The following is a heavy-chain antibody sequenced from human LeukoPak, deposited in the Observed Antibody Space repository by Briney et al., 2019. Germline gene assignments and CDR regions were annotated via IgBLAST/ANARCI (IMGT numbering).Heavy chain of an antibody. CDR3: ARDGRSGSNYGRVDY. D-gene: IGHD1-26*01. J-gene: IGHJ4*02. Sequence: GGSLRLSCAASGFTFSSYAMHWVRQAPGKGLEWVTVISYDGSNKYHADSVKGRFTISRDNSKNTLYLQMNSLRAEDTAVYYCARDGRSGSNYGRVDYWGQGTLVTVSS. CDR2: ISYDGSNK. CDR1: GFTFSSYA. V-gene: IGHV3-30*04.